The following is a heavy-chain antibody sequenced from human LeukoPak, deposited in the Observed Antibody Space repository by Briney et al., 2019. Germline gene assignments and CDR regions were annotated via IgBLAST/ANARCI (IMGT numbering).Heavy chain of an antibody. V-gene: IGHV2-5*02. J-gene: IGHJ4*02. CDR2: IYRDDDK. Sequence: SGPTLVKPTQTLTLTCTISGFSLSTNGVGVGWSRQPPGQALERLALIYRDDDKRYKSSLKNRRTNTRSTSENQVLLTFTHMDPVDTATFYCAYSQGGHIDAIPAPFDHWGQETVVTVSS. CDR3: AYSQGGHIDAIPAPFDH. CDR1: GFSLSTNGVG. D-gene: IGHD2-21*01.